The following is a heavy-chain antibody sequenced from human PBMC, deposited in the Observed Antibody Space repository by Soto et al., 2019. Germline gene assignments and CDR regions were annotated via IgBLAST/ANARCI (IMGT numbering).Heavy chain of an antibody. CDR1: GFTFTSYA. CDR3: AQNWGIAASRAAFDI. V-gene: IGHV3-23*04. CDR2: ISSGGGSI. D-gene: IGHD6-13*01. J-gene: IGHJ3*02. Sequence: EVQLVESGGGLVKPGGSLRLSCVASGFTFTSYAMSWVRQAPGKGLEWVSTISSGGGSIDYADSVKGRFTISRDYSKKSLKLQMNSLRAEDTAVYYCAQNWGIAASRAAFDIWGKGTLVTVSS.